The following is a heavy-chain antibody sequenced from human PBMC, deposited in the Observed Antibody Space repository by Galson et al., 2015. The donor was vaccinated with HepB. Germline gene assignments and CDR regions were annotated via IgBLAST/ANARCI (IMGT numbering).Heavy chain of an antibody. CDR1: GGTFSSYT. V-gene: IGHV1-69*02. CDR3: ASSGEQQLAPGDDY. Sequence: SVKVSCKASGGTFSSYTISWVRQAPGQGLEWMGRIIPILGIANYAQKFQGRVTITADKSTSTAYMELSSLRSEDTAVYYCASSGEQQLAPGDDYWGQGTLVTVSS. J-gene: IGHJ4*02. CDR2: IIPILGIA. D-gene: IGHD6-13*01.